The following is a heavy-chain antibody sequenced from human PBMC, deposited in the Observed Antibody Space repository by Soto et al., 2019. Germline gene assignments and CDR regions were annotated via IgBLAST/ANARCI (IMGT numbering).Heavy chain of an antibody. D-gene: IGHD3-22*01. CDR1: GFTVSTYY. V-gene: IGHV3-53*01. Sequence: GGSLRLSCAASGFTVSTYYMSWVRQAPGKGLEWVSVIYSGGSKYYADSVKGRFTISRDNSKNTLYLQIHSLRAGDEDVYFCARVVSSAYYYHQLMDVWGQGTTGTVSS. CDR3: ARVVSSAYYYHQLMDV. CDR2: IYSGGSK. J-gene: IGHJ6*02.